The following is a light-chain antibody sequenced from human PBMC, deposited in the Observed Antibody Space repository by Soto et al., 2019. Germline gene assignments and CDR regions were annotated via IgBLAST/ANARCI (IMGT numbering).Light chain of an antibody. CDR1: QSISSTQ. V-gene: IGKV3-20*01. CDR3: QQYGTSPGT. CDR2: GAS. J-gene: IGKJ1*01. Sequence: EIVLTQSPDSLSLSPGERATLSSRASQSISSTQLVWYQQKPGQAPTLLIFGASSRATGIPDRFSGSGSGTEFTLTISGLQPEDFAVYYCQQYGTSPGTFGQGTKVDLK.